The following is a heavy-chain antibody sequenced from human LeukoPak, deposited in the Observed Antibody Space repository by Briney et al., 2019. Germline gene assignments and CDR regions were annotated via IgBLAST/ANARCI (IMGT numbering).Heavy chain of an antibody. CDR1: GGSFSGYY. Sequence: PSETLSLTCAVYGGSFSGYYWSWIRQPPGKGLEWIGEINHSGSTNYNPSLKSRVTISVDTSKNQFSLKLSSVTAADTAVYYCARQEAPYFDAYYFDYWGQGTLVTVSS. CDR3: ARQEAPYFDAYYFDY. CDR2: INHSGST. D-gene: IGHD3-9*01. V-gene: IGHV4-34*01. J-gene: IGHJ4*02.